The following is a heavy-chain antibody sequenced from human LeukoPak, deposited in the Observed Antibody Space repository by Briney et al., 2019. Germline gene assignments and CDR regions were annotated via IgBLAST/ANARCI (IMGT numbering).Heavy chain of an antibody. CDR1: GYTFTNYG. J-gene: IGHJ4*02. CDR2: ISGYNGNT. V-gene: IGHV1-18*01. D-gene: IGHD1-26*01. CDR3: AGGPWYSGIYLTPDY. Sequence: GASVKVSCKASGYTFTNYGITWVRQAPGQGLESMGWISGYNGNTNYAQKVQGRVTMTTDTSTSTAYMELRSLRFDDTAVYYCAGGPWYSGIYLTPDYWGQGTLVTVSS.